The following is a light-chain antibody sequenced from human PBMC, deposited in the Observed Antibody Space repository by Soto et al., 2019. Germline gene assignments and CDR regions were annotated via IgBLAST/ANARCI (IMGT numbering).Light chain of an antibody. J-gene: IGLJ2*01. CDR3: FSFAGSYTAV. CDR1: ISDVGGYNY. Sequence: QSALTQPRSVSGSPGQSVTISCTGTISDVGGYNYVSWYQQYPGKAPKLMIYDVSKRPSGVPDRFSGSKSGNTASLTISGLQAEYEADYYCFSFAGSYTAVFGGGTQLTVL. CDR2: DVS. V-gene: IGLV2-11*01.